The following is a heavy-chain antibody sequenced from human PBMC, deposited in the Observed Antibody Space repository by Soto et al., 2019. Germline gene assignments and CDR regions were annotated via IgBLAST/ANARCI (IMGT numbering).Heavy chain of an antibody. CDR1: GFTFSSYA. J-gene: IGHJ6*02. D-gene: IGHD6-19*01. V-gene: IGHV3-23*01. CDR3: ARRVEGPIAVAGYYYYGMDV. CDR2: ISGSGGST. Sequence: GGSLRLSCAASGFTFSSYAMSWVRQAPGKGLEWVSAISGSGGSTYYADSVKGRFTISRDNSKNSLYLQMNSLRAEDTAVYYCARRVEGPIAVAGYYYYGMDVWGQGTTVTVSS.